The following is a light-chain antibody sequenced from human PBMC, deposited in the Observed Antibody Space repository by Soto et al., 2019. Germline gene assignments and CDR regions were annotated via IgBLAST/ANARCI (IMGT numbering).Light chain of an antibody. CDR1: QSISNW. CDR2: DAS. J-gene: IGKJ1*01. CDR3: QQYNIYRT. V-gene: IGKV1-5*01. Sequence: DIQRTQSPSTLSASVGDRVTMACRASQSISNWLAWYQQKPGKAPKLLIFDASILESGVPSRFSGSGSGTEFTLTISSLQPDDFATYYCQQYNIYRTFGQGTKVDIK.